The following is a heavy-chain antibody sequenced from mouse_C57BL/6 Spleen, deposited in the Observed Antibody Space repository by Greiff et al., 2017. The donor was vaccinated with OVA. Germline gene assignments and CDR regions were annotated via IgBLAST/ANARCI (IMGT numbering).Heavy chain of an antibody. J-gene: IGHJ1*03. Sequence: QVQLQQPGAELVRPGSSVKLSCKASGYTFTSYWMHWVKQRPIQGLEWIGNIDPSDSETHYNQKFKDKATLTVDKSSSTAYMQLSSLTSEDSAVDYCARGSSYEDWYFDVWGTGTTVTVSS. CDR1: GYTFTSYW. V-gene: IGHV1-52*01. CDR2: IDPSDSET. CDR3: ARGSSYEDWYFDV. D-gene: IGHD1-1*01.